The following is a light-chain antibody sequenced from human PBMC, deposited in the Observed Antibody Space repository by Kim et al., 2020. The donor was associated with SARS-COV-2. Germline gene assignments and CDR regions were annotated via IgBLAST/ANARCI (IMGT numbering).Light chain of an antibody. CDR3: QQYKNWYT. J-gene: IGKJ2*01. V-gene: IGKV3D-15*01. Sequence: VSVGERATLFCRASQSVGNNLAWYQQKPGQAPRLLIYGASTRATDIPARFSGSGFGTEFTLTISGLQSEDFAVYFCQQYKNWYTFGQGTKLEI. CDR2: GAS. CDR1: QSVGNN.